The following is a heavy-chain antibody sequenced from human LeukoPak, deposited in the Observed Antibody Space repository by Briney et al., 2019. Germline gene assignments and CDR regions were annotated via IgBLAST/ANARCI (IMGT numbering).Heavy chain of an antibody. J-gene: IGHJ6*03. CDR3: ARVARGDYYYYYMDV. Sequence: PGGSLRLSCAASGFSFSNYNMNWVRQAPGKGLVWVSRINNDGSSTSYADSVRGRFTISRDNAKNTLYLQMNSLRAEDTALYYCARVARGDYYYYYMDVWGKGTTVTISS. D-gene: IGHD3-10*01. CDR1: GFSFSNYN. CDR2: INNDGSST. V-gene: IGHV3-74*01.